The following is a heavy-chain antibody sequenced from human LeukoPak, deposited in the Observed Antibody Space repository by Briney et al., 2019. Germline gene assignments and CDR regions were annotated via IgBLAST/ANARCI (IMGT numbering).Heavy chain of an antibody. D-gene: IGHD6-19*01. CDR3: ARHPPYSSGWYRYYYYGMDV. Sequence: GESLKISCRGSGYSFTSSWISWVRQMPGKGLEWMGRIDPSDSYTNYSPSFQGHVTISADKSISTAYLQWSSLKASDTAMYYCARHPPYSSGWYRYYYYGMDVWGKGTTVTVSS. J-gene: IGHJ6*04. CDR1: GYSFTSSW. V-gene: IGHV5-10-1*01. CDR2: IDPSDSYT.